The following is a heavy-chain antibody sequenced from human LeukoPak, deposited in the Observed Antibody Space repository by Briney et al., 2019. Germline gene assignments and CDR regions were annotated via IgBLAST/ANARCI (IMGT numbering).Heavy chain of an antibody. CDR1: GGSISSYY. Sequence: PSETLSLTCTVSGGSISSYYWSWVRQPPGKGLEWIGYIYYSGSTSYNPSLKSRVTISVDTSKKQFSLKLSSVTAADTAFYYCARYIVSYPHDAFDIWGQGTMVTVSS. J-gene: IGHJ3*02. CDR3: ARYIVSYPHDAFDI. CDR2: IYYSGST. D-gene: IGHD1-26*01. V-gene: IGHV4-59*01.